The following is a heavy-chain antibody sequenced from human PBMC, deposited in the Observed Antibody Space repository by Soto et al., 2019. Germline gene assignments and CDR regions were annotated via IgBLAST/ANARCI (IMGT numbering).Heavy chain of an antibody. V-gene: IGHV1-69*13. D-gene: IGHD2-15*01. Sequence: SVKVSCKASGGTFSSYAISWVRQAPGQGLEWMGGIIPIFGTANYAQKFQGRVTITADESTSAAYMELSSLRSEDTAVYYCARDNRWVVAATKDWFDPWGQGTLVTVSS. CDR3: ARDNRWVVAATKDWFDP. CDR2: IIPIFGTA. CDR1: GGTFSSYA. J-gene: IGHJ5*02.